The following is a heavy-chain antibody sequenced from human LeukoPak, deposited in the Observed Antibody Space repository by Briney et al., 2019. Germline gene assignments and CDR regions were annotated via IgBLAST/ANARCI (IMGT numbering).Heavy chain of an antibody. J-gene: IGHJ4*02. CDR3: ARAPLLAAAGTRGFDY. Sequence: SVKVSCKASGGTFSSYAIGWVRQAPGQGLEWMGGIIPIFGTANYAQKFQGRVTITADESTSTAYMELSSLRSEDTAVYYCARAPLLAAAGTRGFDYWGQGTLVTVSS. V-gene: IGHV1-69*01. CDR2: IIPIFGTA. D-gene: IGHD6-13*01. CDR1: GGTFSSYA.